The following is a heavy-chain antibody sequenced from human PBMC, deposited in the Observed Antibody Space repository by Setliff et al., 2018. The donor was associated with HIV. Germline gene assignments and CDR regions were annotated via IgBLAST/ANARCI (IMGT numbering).Heavy chain of an antibody. CDR3: GRLSETAMASFDS. Sequence: SETLSLTCTVSGGSISSGRYYWSWIRQPTGKGLEWIGHIYTGGSPNYNPSLMSRVTISIDTSKDQLSLKLNSVTAADTAVYYCGRLSETAMASFDSWGQGILVTVSS. D-gene: IGHD2-21*02. V-gene: IGHV4-61*09. CDR2: IYTGGSP. CDR1: GGSISSGRYY. J-gene: IGHJ5*01.